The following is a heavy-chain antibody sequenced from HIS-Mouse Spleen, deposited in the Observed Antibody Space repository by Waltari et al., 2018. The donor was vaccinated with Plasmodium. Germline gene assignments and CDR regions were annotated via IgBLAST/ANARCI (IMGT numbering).Heavy chain of an antibody. CDR2: IYYSGRT. V-gene: IGHV4-39*07. CDR3: ARDRITGTSYFDY. J-gene: IGHJ4*02. D-gene: IGHD1-7*01. CDR1: GGSISSSSYS. Sequence: QLQLQESGPGLVKPSETLSLTCTVSGGSISSSSYSWGWIRQPPGKGLEWIGSIYYSGRTDYHPDCKSRVTIAVDTSKNQFALKLSSVTAADTAVYYCARDRITGTSYFDYWGQGTLVTVSS.